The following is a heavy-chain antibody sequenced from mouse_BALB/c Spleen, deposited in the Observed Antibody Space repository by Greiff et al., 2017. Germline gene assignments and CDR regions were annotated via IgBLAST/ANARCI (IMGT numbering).Heavy chain of an antibody. CDR2: ISNLAYSI. CDR1: GFTFSDYG. Sequence: EVKLVESGGGLVQPGGSRKLSCAASGFTFSDYGMAWVRQAPGKGPEWVAFISNLAYSIYYADTVTGRFTISRENAKNTLYLEMSSLRSEDTAMYYCARASGTPYAMDYWGQGTSVTVSS. V-gene: IGHV5-15*02. CDR3: ARASGTPYAMDY. D-gene: IGHD4-1*01. J-gene: IGHJ4*01.